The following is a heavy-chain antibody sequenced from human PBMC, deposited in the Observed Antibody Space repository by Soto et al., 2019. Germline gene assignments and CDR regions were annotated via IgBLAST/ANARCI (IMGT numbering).Heavy chain of an antibody. CDR3: ARGRVGIAAAQGAFDI. J-gene: IGHJ3*02. CDR1: GGSFSGYY. D-gene: IGHD6-13*01. V-gene: IGHV4-34*01. CDR2: INHSGST. Sequence: SETLSLTCAVYGGSFSGYYWSWIRQPPGKGLEWIGEINHSGSTNYNPSLKSRVTISVDTSKNQFSLKLSPVTAADTAVYYCARGRVGIAAAQGAFDIWGEGTMVTV.